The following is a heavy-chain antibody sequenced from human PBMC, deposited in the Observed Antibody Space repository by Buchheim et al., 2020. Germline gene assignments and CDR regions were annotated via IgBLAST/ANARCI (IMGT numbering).Heavy chain of an antibody. CDR1: GGSFSGHY. D-gene: IGHD1-26*01. V-gene: IGHV4-34*01. CDR3: ATTDGEELQPGGA. J-gene: IGHJ5*02. Sequence: QVQLQQWGAGLLKPSETLSLTCAVYGGSFSGHYWSWIRQPPGKGLEWIGEINHSGSTNYNPSLKSRVTISVDTSKNQFSLKLSSVTAADTAVYYCATTDGEELQPGGAWGQGTL. CDR2: INHSGST.